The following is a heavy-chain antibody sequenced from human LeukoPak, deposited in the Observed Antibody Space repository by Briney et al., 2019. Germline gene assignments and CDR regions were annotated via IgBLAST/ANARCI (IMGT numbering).Heavy chain of an antibody. CDR1: GFTFSSYA. D-gene: IGHD2-2*01. J-gene: IGHJ1*01. V-gene: IGHV3-30*04. Sequence: GGSLRLSCAASGFTFSSYAMHWVRQAPGKGLEWVAVISYDGGNKYYADSVKGRFTISRDNSKNTLYLQMNSLRAEDTAVYYCARVGVAWDIVVVPAAGYFQHWGQGTLVTVSS. CDR2: ISYDGGNK. CDR3: ARVGVAWDIVVVPAAGYFQH.